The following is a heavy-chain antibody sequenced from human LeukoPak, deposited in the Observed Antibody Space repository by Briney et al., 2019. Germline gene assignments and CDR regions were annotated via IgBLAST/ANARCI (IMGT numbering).Heavy chain of an antibody. CDR1: GYTLNTYA. V-gene: IGHV1-18*04. CDR2: ISAYLGNT. D-gene: IGHD2-2*01. Sequence: ASVKVSCKASGYTLNTYAISWVRQAPGQGLEWMGWISAYLGNTNYAQTFQDRVTITTDTSTSTVYMELRSLTSDDTAVYYCARGDGESCVHNSCTAGYWFFDFWGRGTLVTVSS. CDR3: ARGDGESCVHNSCTAGYWFFDF. J-gene: IGHJ2*01.